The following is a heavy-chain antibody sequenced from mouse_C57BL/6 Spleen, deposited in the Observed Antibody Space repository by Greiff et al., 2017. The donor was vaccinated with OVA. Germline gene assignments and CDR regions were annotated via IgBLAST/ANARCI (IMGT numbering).Heavy chain of an antibody. CDR3: ARGGIRSAMDD. D-gene: IGHD5-2*01. CDR1: GYTFTSYW. J-gene: IGHJ4*01. V-gene: IGHV1-52*01. Sequence: QVQLQQPGAELVRPGSSVKLSCKASGYTFTSYWMHWVKQRPIQGLEWIGNIDPSDSETHYNQKFKDKATLTVDKSSSTAYMQLSSLTSEDSAVDYWARGGIRSAMDDWGQGTSVTVSS. CDR2: IDPSDSET.